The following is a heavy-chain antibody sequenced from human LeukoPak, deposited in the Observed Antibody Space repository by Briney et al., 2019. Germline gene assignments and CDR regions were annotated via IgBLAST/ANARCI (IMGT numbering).Heavy chain of an antibody. CDR3: ARDWTTISSWPPLRVNWYFDL. Sequence: PGGSLRLSCAASGFTFSDYYMSWIRQAPGKGLEWVSYISSSGSTIYYADSVKGRFTISRDNAKNSLYLQMNSLRAEDTAVYYCARDWTTISSWPPLRVNWYFDLWGRGTLVTVSS. J-gene: IGHJ2*01. V-gene: IGHV3-11*01. CDR2: ISSSGSTI. CDR1: GFTFSDYY. D-gene: IGHD6-13*01.